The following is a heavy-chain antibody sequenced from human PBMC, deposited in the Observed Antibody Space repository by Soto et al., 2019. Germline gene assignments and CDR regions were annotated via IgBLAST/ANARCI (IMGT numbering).Heavy chain of an antibody. Sequence: ASVKVSCKASGYTFTSYGISWVRQAPGQGLEWMGIINPSGGSTSYAQKFQGRVTMTRDTSTSTVYMELSNLRSEDTAVYYCARSYYDSSGYYFLHFDYWGQGTLVTVSS. J-gene: IGHJ4*02. CDR2: INPSGGST. CDR1: GYTFTSYG. D-gene: IGHD3-22*01. CDR3: ARSYYDSSGYYFLHFDY. V-gene: IGHV1-46*03.